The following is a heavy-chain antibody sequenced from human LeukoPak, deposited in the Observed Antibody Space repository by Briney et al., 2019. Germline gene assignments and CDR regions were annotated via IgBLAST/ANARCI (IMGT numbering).Heavy chain of an antibody. V-gene: IGHV4-34*01. J-gene: IGHJ3*02. CDR1: GGSFSGYY. Sequence: SETLSLTCAVYGGSFSGYYWSRIRQPPGKGLEWIGEINHSGSTNYNPSLKSRVTISVDTSKNQFSLKLSSVTAADTAVYYCARGPGVDSSSVYAFDIWGQGTMVTVSS. D-gene: IGHD6-6*01. CDR3: ARGPGVDSSSVYAFDI. CDR2: INHSGST.